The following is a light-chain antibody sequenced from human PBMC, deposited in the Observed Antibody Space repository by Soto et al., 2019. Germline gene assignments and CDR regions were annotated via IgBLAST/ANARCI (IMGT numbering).Light chain of an antibody. CDR3: TSWTTSTTMI. V-gene: IGLV2-14*03. CDR2: DVN. J-gene: IGLJ2*01. CDR1: SSDIGAYNF. Sequence: QSVLTQPASVSGSPGQSITISCTGTSSDIGAYNFVPWYQQHPGKAPKLMLYDVNTRPSGVSNRFSGSKSGNTASLTISGLQAEDEADYYCTSWTTSTTMIFGGGTKLTVL.